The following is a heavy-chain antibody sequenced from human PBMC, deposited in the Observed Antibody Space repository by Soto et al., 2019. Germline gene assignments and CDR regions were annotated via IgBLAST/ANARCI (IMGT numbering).Heavy chain of an antibody. J-gene: IGHJ3*02. Sequence: QVQLERSGAEVKKAGSSVKVSCKAFGGSVNSHAISWVRQAPGQGLEWMGGIIPMFGTPTYAQKFQAGVTISAEESTSTVYLDLSSLRSEDTAVYYCARSRNVAEFNDYGGNYHGFDIRGQGTMVTVSS. D-gene: IGHD4-17*01. CDR1: GGSVNSHA. CDR2: IIPMFGTP. CDR3: ARSRNVAEFNDYGGNYHGFDI. V-gene: IGHV1-69*01.